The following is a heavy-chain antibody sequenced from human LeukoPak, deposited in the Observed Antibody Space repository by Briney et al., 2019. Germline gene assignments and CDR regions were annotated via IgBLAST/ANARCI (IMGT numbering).Heavy chain of an antibody. CDR2: TSDRGDYT. CDR1: GFTFSSYS. V-gene: IGHV3-23*01. CDR3: VRAREVTYYFDY. Sequence: GGSLRLSCAASGFTFSSYSMSWVRQAPGKGLEWVSGTSDRGDYTYYADSVKGRFTISRDNSKNTLYLQMSSLRTEDTAVYYCVRAREVTYYFDYWGQGTLVTVSS. D-gene: IGHD6-6*01. J-gene: IGHJ4*02.